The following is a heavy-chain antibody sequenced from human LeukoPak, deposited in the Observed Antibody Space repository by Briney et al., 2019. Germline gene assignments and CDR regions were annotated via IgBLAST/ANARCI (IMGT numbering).Heavy chain of an antibody. CDR2: FYYSGST. J-gene: IGHJ4*02. D-gene: IGHD2-2*01. Sequence: SETLSLTCTVSGCSITSNYWTWMRQPPGKGREVSGFFYYSGSTNYNPSLKRRVTISLDTSKNQFSLNLTSVTAADTAVDYCARARYGSTSSPYYFDYWGQGTLVTVSS. CDR1: GCSITSNY. V-gene: IGHV4-59*01. CDR3: ARARYGSTSSPYYFDY.